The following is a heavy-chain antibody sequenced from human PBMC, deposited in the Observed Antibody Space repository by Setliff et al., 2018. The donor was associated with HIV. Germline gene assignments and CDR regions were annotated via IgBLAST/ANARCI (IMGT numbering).Heavy chain of an antibody. V-gene: IGHV3-48*03. CDR3: ARDAKGGIDY. D-gene: IGHD3-16*01. CDR1: GFTFSSYD. CDR2: ISGTDNTI. Sequence: PGGSLRLSCAASGFTFSSYDMNWVRQAPGKGLEWVSHISGTDNTIYYADSVKGRFTISRDSAKNTLYLQMNSLRVEDTATYYCARDAKGGIDYWGQGTLVTVSS. J-gene: IGHJ4*02.